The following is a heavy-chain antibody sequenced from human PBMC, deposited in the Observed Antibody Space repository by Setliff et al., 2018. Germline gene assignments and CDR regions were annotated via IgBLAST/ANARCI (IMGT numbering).Heavy chain of an antibody. CDR3: TRHEDRNKCTSSSCYRENDAFDV. D-gene: IGHD2-2*01. CDR2: IYPGDSDT. CDR1: GYIFTNYW. J-gene: IGHJ3*01. V-gene: IGHV5-51*01. Sequence: GESLKISCKASGYIFTNYWIGWVRQMPGKGLEWMGVIYPGDSDTRYIPSFQGQVTISADKSINTAYLQRSSLKASDTPIYYCTRHEDRNKCTSSSCYRENDAFDVWGQGAMVTVSS.